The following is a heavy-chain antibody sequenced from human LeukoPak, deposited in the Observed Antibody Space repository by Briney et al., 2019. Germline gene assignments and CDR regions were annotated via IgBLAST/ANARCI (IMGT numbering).Heavy chain of an antibody. J-gene: IGHJ3*02. V-gene: IGHV3-53*01. D-gene: IGHD3-10*01. Sequence: PGGSLRLSCAASGFIVSSNYMSWVRQVPGKGLEWVSVIYSGGRTYYADSVKGRFTISRDNSRNTLYLQMNSLRAEDTAVYYCARGLGRELDGAFDIWGQGTMVTVSS. CDR3: ARGLGRELDGAFDI. CDR1: GFIVSSNY. CDR2: IYSGGRT.